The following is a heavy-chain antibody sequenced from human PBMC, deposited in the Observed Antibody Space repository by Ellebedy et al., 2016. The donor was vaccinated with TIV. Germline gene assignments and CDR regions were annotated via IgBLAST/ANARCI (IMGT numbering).Heavy chain of an antibody. D-gene: IGHD2-2*01. J-gene: IGHJ4*02. Sequence: GESLKISCAASGFTFSSYDMHWVRQAPGKGLEWVALISYDANNKYYADSVKGRFPIYRDNSKNTLYLQMNSLRAEDTAVYYCAKVPVGYCSSPNCVYLDYWGQGTLVTVSS. CDR3: AKVPVGYCSSPNCVYLDY. V-gene: IGHV3-30*18. CDR2: ISYDANNK. CDR1: GFTFSSYD.